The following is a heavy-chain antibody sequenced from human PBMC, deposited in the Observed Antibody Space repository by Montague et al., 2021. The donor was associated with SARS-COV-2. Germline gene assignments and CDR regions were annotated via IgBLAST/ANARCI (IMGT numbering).Heavy chain of an antibody. J-gene: IGHJ4*02. Sequence: SETLSPTCTVHRGSFSGYYWTWIRQPGGKGLEWIGEINHSGGVNXNPSLKSRVTISVDTSKNHFSLKLRSVTAADTAIYYCARGYCSSTTCYRSLHYWGQGTLVAVSS. CDR3: ARGYCSSTTCYRSLHY. CDR1: RGSFSGYY. D-gene: IGHD2-2*01. V-gene: IGHV4-34*01. CDR2: INHSGGV.